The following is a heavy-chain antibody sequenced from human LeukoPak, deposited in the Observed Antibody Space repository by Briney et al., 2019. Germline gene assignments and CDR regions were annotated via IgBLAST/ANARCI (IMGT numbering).Heavy chain of an antibody. V-gene: IGHV4-4*09. CDR2: NYPGGTI. CDR1: GASFTSDR. D-gene: IGHD6-6*01. J-gene: IGHJ4*02. Sequence: PSETLSLTCAVSGASFTSDRWTWSRQPPGKGLEWIGDNYPGGTIRYNPSLESRVTISVDTSKNQFSLMLNSVTAADTAVYYCARHVAHSSQIDSWGLGTLVTVSS. CDR3: ARHVAHSSQIDS.